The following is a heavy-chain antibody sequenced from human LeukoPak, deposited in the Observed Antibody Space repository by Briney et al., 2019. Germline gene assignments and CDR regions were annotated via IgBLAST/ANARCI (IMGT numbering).Heavy chain of an antibody. CDR1: GGSISSGTYY. CDR3: ARARQQLSYWFDP. V-gene: IGHV4-61*09. CDR2: IYTSGST. D-gene: IGHD6-13*01. J-gene: IGHJ5*02. Sequence: PSQTLSLTCTVSGGSISSGTYYWSWIRQPAGKGLEWIGHIYTSGSTKYNPSLKSRVTISVDTSKNQFSLKLSSVTAADTAVYYCARARQQLSYWFDPWGQGTLVTVSS.